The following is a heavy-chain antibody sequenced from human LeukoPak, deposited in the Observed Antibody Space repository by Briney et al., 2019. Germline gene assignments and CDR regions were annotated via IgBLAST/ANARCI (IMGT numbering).Heavy chain of an antibody. CDR2: MNPNSGNT. CDR1: GYTFTSYD. Sequence: VSVKVSCKASGYTFTSYDINWVRQATGQGLEWMGWMNPNSGNTGYAQKFQGRVTITRNTSISTAYMELSSLRSEDTAVYYCARVAAAGTLYRKDFDYWGQGTLVTVSS. CDR3: ARVAAAGTLYRKDFDY. V-gene: IGHV1-8*03. J-gene: IGHJ4*02. D-gene: IGHD6-13*01.